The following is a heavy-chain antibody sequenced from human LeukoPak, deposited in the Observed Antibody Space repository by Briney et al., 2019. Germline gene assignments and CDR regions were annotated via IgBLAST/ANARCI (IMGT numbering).Heavy chain of an antibody. Sequence: SETLSLTCAVYGGSFSGYYWSWIRQPPGKGLEWIGEINHSGSTNYNPSLKSRVTISVDTSKNQFSLKLSSVTAADTAVYYCARTQVGSSTSCYPHWGQGTLVTVSS. J-gene: IGHJ4*02. V-gene: IGHV4-34*01. CDR2: INHSGST. CDR1: GGSFSGYY. CDR3: ARTQVGSSTSCYPH. D-gene: IGHD2-2*01.